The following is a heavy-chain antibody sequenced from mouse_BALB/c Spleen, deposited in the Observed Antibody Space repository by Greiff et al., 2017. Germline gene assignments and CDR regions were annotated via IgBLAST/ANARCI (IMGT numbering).Heavy chain of an antibody. D-gene: IGHD2-4*01. V-gene: IGHV2-9*02. CDR3: ASYDYDEEHYAMDY. Sequence: VKLVESGPGLVAPSQSLSITCTVSGFSLTSYGVHWVRQPPGKGLEWLGVIWAGGSTNYNSALMSRLSISKDNSKSQVFLKMNSLQTDDTAMYYCASYDYDEEHYAMDYWGQGTSVTVSS. CDR2: IWAGGST. J-gene: IGHJ4*01. CDR1: GFSLTSYG.